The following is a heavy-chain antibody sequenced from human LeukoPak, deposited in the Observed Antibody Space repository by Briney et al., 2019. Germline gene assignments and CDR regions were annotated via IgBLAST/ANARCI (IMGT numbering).Heavy chain of an antibody. D-gene: IGHD3-22*01. Sequence: TSETLSLTCTVPGGSISNYYWTWIRQPPGKGLEWIGFISYSGNTNYNPSLKSRVTISLDTSKNQFSLKLISVTAAGTAVYYCARGVGSGYTDYWGQGALVTVSS. V-gene: IGHV4-59*01. CDR1: GGSISNYY. CDR2: ISYSGNT. J-gene: IGHJ4*02. CDR3: ARGVGSGYTDY.